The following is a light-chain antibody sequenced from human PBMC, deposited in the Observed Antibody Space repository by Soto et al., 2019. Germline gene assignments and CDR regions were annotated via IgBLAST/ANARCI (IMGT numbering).Light chain of an antibody. J-gene: IGLJ2*01. CDR2: EGS. CDR3: CSYAAGNPVV. Sequence: QSALTQSASVSGSPGQSITISCTGTSSDVGSYNLVSWYQQHPGKAPKIIIYEGSKRPSGVSRRFSGSKSGNTASLTISGLQDDDEADYYCCSYAAGNPVVFGGGTKLTVL. CDR1: SSDVGSYNL. V-gene: IGLV2-23*01.